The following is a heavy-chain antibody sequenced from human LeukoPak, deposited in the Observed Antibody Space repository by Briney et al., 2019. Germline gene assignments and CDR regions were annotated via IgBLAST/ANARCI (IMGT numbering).Heavy chain of an antibody. Sequence: PGGSLRLSCVLSGLTFSDAWMSWVRQAPGKGLEWVGRIRNVRITDYAAPVQCIFSISIDNSKNTFYLQMNSLRTEDTGMYFCTWMATIFTVDYWGQGTLVTVSS. CDR3: TWMATIFTVDY. V-gene: IGHV3-15*01. D-gene: IGHD5-12*01. CDR1: GLTFSDAW. CDR2: IRNVRIT. J-gene: IGHJ4*02.